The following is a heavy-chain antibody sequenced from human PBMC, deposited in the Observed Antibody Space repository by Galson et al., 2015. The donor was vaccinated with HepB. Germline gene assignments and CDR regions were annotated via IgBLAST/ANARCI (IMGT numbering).Heavy chain of an antibody. V-gene: IGHV6-1*01. Sequence: CAISGDSVSSNSAAWNWIRQSPSRGLEWLGRTYYRSKWYNDYAVSVKSRITINPDTSKNQFSLQLNSVTPEDTAVYYCARGRFMVRGVINHYFDYWGQGTLVTVSS. CDR1: GDSVSSNSAA. CDR3: ARGRFMVRGVINHYFDY. D-gene: IGHD3-10*01. CDR2: TYYRSKWYN. J-gene: IGHJ4*02.